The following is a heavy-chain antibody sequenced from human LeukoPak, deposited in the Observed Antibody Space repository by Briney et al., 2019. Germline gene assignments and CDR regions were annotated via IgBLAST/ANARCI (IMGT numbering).Heavy chain of an antibody. V-gene: IGHV4-59*01. CDR3: ARTVGRIGAFNI. Sequence: PSETLSLTCTVSGGSISSYYWSWIRQPPGKGLEWIGYIYYSGNTNYNPSLKSRVTISVDTSKNQFPLKLTSVTAADTAVYYCARTVGRIGAFNIWGQGTMVSVSS. CDR2: IYYSGNT. D-gene: IGHD1-26*01. CDR1: GGSISSYY. J-gene: IGHJ3*02.